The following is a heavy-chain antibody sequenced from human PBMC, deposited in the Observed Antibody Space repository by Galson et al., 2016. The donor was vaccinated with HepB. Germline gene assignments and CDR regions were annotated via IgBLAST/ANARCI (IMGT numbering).Heavy chain of an antibody. J-gene: IGHJ4*02. V-gene: IGHV4-30-4*01. CDR2: IYYSGST. D-gene: IGHD3-9*01. CDR3: ARGDDILTGTYYFDY. Sequence: TLSLTCTVSGGSISSGDYYLSWIRQPPVKGLEWIGYIYYSGSTYYNPSLKSRVTISVDTSKHQFSLKLSSVTAADTAVYYCARGDDILTGTYYFDYWGQGTLVTVSS. CDR1: GGSISSGDYY.